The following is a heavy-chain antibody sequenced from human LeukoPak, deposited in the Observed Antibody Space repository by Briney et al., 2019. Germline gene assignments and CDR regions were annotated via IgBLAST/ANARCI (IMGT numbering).Heavy chain of an antibody. CDR2: IKRETDGGTI. CDR1: GFTLNNAW. J-gene: IGHJ1*01. Sequence: PGGSLRLSCAASGFTLNNAWMSWVRQAPGKGLEWLGRIKRETDGGTIDYAAPVKGRFTNPRDDSRNTLYLQMDSLKIEDTAVYYCTTDRYYDNSELQFQHWGQGTLVTVSS. V-gene: IGHV3-15*01. CDR3: TTDRYYDNSELQFQH. D-gene: IGHD3-22*01.